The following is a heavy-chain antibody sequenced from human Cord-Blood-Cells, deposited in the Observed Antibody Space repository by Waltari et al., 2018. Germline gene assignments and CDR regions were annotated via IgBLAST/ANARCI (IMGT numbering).Heavy chain of an antibody. CDR3: ARHNAVTTYYYYYMDV. D-gene: IGHD4-4*01. V-gene: IGHV5-51*01. Sequence: EVQLVQSGAEVKKPGESLKISCKGSGYSFTSYWIGWVRQMPGKGLEWMGLIDPGYSETRYSPSFQGQVTSSADKSISTAYLQWSSLKASDTAMYYCARHNAVTTYYYYYMDVWGKGTTVTVSS. CDR2: IDPGYSET. J-gene: IGHJ6*03. CDR1: GYSFTSYW.